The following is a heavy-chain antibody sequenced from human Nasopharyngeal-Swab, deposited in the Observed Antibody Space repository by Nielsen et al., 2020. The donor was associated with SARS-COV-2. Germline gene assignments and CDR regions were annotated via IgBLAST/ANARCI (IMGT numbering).Heavy chain of an antibody. CDR2: INHSGST. V-gene: IGHV4-34*01. CDR3: ARDDCSGGSCYNGPYYFDY. Sequence: SETLSLTCAVYGGSFSGYYWSWIRQPPGKGLEWIGEINHSGSTNYNPSLKRRVTISVDTSKNQFSLKLSSVTAADTAVYYCARDDCSGGSCYNGPYYFDYWGQGTLVTVSS. CDR1: GGSFSGYY. D-gene: IGHD2-15*01. J-gene: IGHJ4*02.